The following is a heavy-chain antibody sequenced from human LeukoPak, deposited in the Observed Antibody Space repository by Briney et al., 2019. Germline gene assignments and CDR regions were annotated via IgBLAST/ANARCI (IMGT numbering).Heavy chain of an antibody. CDR1: GFSFSSYW. J-gene: IGHJ4*02. D-gene: IGHD4-11*01. CDR2: IDTDGSNT. Sequence: GGSLRLSCAASGFSFSSYWMHWVRHVPGEGLVWVSRIDTDGSNTNYADSVKGRFAIFRDSATLYLQMNSLRAEDTAVYYCARGLQGIDYWGQGTLVTVSS. V-gene: IGHV3-74*01. CDR3: ARGLQGIDY.